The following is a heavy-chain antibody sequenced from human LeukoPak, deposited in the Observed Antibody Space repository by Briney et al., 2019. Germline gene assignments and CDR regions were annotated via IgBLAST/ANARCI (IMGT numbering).Heavy chain of an antibody. J-gene: IGHJ4*02. CDR2: ISYDGSNK. CDR1: GFTFSSYG. CDR3: AKDDIAAAAFDY. D-gene: IGHD6-13*01. Sequence: GGSLRLSCAVSGFTFSSYGMHWVRQAPGKGLEWVAVISYDGSNKYYADSVKGRFTISRDNSKNTLYLQMNSLRAEDTAVYYCAKDDIAAAAFDYWGQGTLVTVSS. V-gene: IGHV3-30*18.